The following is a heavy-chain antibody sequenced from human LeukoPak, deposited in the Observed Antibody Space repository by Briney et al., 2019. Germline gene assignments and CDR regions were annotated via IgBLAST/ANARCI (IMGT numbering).Heavy chain of an antibody. CDR2: IWYDGSKK. V-gene: IGHV3-33*01. CDR1: GFTFSSYG. J-gene: IGHJ4*02. D-gene: IGHD3-10*01. Sequence: GGSLRLSCAASGFTFSSYGMYWVRQAPGKGLEWVALIWYDGSKKYYADSVKDRFTISRDKSKNTLYLQMNSLTAEDTAVYYCARDVGNYDSGTSYFDYWGQGTLVTVSP. CDR3: ARDVGNYDSGTSYFDY.